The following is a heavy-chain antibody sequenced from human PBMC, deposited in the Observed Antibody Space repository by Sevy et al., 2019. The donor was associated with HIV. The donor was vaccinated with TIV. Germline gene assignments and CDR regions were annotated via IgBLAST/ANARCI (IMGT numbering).Heavy chain of an antibody. D-gene: IGHD2-2*01. Sequence: GGSLRLSCATSGFTFSSHGMSRVRQAPRKGLEWVSSISGSGGSTYYADSVKGRFTISRANSKNTLYLQMNSLRAEDTAIYYCAKEPQPDYWGQGTLVTVSS. CDR2: ISGSGGST. CDR1: GFTFSSHG. V-gene: IGHV3-23*01. CDR3: AKEPQPDY. J-gene: IGHJ4*02.